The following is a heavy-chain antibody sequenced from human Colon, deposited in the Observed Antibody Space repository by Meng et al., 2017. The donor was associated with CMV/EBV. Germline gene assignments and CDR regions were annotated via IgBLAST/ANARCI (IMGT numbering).Heavy chain of an antibody. J-gene: IGHJ4*02. V-gene: IGHV3-7*01. Sequence: GGSLRLSCAASGFTFGSYWMSWVRQAPGERPEFVANINQDGSNRSYLGSVKGRFTISRDDAKASFYLQMNNLRPEDTAVYYFARDPGYSSFNYWGQGTRVTVSS. CDR3: ARDPGYSSFNY. D-gene: IGHD6-13*01. CDR1: GFTFGSYW. CDR2: INQDGSNR.